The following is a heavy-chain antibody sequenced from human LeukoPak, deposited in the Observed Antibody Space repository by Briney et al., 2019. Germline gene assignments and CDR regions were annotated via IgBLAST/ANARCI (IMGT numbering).Heavy chain of an antibody. CDR2: IYYSGST. Sequence: SEPLPLTCTVSGGSISSYYWSWIRQPPAKGLEWIGYIYYSGSTNYNPSLKSRVTISVDTSKNQFSLKLSSVTAADTAVYYCARVSPSSWYDYWGQGTLVTVSS. CDR3: ARVSPSSWYDY. CDR1: GGSISSYY. V-gene: IGHV4-59*01. D-gene: IGHD6-13*01. J-gene: IGHJ4*02.